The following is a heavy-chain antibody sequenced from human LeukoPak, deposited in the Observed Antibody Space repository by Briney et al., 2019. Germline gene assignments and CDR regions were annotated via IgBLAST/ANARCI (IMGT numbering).Heavy chain of an antibody. J-gene: IGHJ4*02. CDR3: AKDKGYSFGYSAVYYLDY. Sequence: GGSLRLSCAASGFTFSSYGMHWVRQAPGKGLEWVGFISYDGSNKYYADSVKGRFTISRDNSKNSLYLQMNSLKTEDTALYYCAKDKGYSFGYSAVYYLDYWGQGTRVTVSS. CDR2: ISYDGSNK. D-gene: IGHD5-18*01. V-gene: IGHV3-30*18. CDR1: GFTFSSYG.